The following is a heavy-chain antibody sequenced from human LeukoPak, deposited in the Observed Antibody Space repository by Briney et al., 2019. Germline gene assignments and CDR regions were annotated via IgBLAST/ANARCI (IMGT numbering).Heavy chain of an antibody. J-gene: IGHJ3*02. Sequence: GRSLRLSCAASGFTFSSYGMHWVRQAPGKGLEWVAVIWYDGSNKYYADSVKGRFTISRDNSKSTLYLQMNSLRAEDTAVYYCAKEVTAYCGGDCYSGDAFDIWGQGTMVTVSS. V-gene: IGHV3-33*06. D-gene: IGHD2-21*02. CDR2: IWYDGSNK. CDR1: GFTFSSYG. CDR3: AKEVTAYCGGDCYSGDAFDI.